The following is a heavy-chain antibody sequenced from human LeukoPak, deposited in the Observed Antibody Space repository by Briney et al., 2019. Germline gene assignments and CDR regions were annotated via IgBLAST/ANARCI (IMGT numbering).Heavy chain of an antibody. Sequence: GGSLRLSCAASGFTFSDYVMSWVRQAPGKGLEWVSAISGSGDSTYYSDSVKARFTSSRDNSRNTLYLQIHSLRAEDTAIYYCASSMVRGGYGDYDYWGQGTQVTVSS. CDR1: GFTFSDYV. CDR2: ISGSGDST. D-gene: IGHD3-10*01. V-gene: IGHV3-23*01. J-gene: IGHJ4*02. CDR3: ASSMVRGGYGDYDY.